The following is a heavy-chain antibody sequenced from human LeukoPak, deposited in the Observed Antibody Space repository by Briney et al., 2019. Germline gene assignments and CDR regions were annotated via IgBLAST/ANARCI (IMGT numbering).Heavy chain of an antibody. CDR3: ARTLRARGYSGYHYYYYYMDV. CDR2: IIPIFGTA. Sequence: GASVKVSCKASGGTFSSYAISWVRQAPGQGLEWMGGIIPIFGTANYAQKFQGRVTITADESTSTAYMELSSLRSEDTAVYYCARTLRARGYSGYHYYYYYMDVWGKGTTVTISS. CDR1: GGTFSSYA. D-gene: IGHD5-12*01. V-gene: IGHV1-69*13. J-gene: IGHJ6*03.